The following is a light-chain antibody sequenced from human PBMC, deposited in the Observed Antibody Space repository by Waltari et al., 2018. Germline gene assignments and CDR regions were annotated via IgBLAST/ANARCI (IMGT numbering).Light chain of an antibody. J-gene: IGLJ2*01. CDR1: SSDVGNYNH. Sequence: QSALTQPASVSGSLGQSITISCTGTSSDVGNYNHVPWFQHHPVFAPKLIIYEVTKRPSGISNRFSGSKSGNTASLTISGLHAEDEAEYHCCSFVYGGSVVFGGGTKLTVL. V-gene: IGLV2-23*02. CDR2: EVT. CDR3: CSFVYGGSVV.